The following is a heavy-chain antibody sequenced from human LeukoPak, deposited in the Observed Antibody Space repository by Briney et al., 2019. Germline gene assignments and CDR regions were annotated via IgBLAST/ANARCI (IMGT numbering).Heavy chain of an antibody. J-gene: IGHJ6*03. CDR1: GFIFTHHG. V-gene: IGHV3-23*01. D-gene: IGHD3-10*01. Sequence: GGSLRLSCAASGFIFTHHGMNWVRQAPGKGLEWVSGIRADAVTTYYADSVKGRFTISRDNSKNTLYLQMNSLRAEDTAVYNCAKGDFYGSGRDYYYYMDVWGKGTTVTISS. CDR3: AKGDFYGSGRDYYYYMDV. CDR2: IRADAVTT.